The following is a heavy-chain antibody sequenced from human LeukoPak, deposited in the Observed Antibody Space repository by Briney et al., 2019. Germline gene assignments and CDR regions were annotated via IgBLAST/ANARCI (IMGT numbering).Heavy chain of an antibody. Sequence: ASVKVPCKASGYTFTGYYMHWVRQAPGQGLEWMGWINPNSGGTNYAQEFQGRVTMTRDTSISTAYMELSRLRSDDTAVYYCAIGGNSGYDFLIGAIDYWGQGTLVTVSS. CDR3: AIGGNSGYDFLIGAIDY. J-gene: IGHJ4*02. D-gene: IGHD5-12*01. CDR2: INPNSGGT. CDR1: GYTFTGYY. V-gene: IGHV1-2*02.